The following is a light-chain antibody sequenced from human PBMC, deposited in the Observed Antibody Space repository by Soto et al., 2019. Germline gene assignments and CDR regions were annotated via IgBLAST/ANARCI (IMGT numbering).Light chain of an antibody. CDR3: MQAIEDPWT. J-gene: IGKJ1*01. CDR2: LGS. CDR1: QSLLNSNGYNY. Sequence: DIVMTQSPLSLPVTPGEPASISCRSSQSLLNSNGYNYLDWYLQKPGQSPQLLVYLGSNRASGVHARLSVSGSGTDFPLKHNSVEAQDVGVYYCMQAIEDPWTFAQGTKVEIK. V-gene: IGKV2-28*01.